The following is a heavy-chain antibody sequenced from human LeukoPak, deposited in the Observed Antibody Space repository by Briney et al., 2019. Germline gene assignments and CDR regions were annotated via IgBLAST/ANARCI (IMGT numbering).Heavy chain of an antibody. Sequence: GGSLRLSCAASGFTFSSYGMHWVRQAPGKGLEWVAVIWYDGSNKYYADSVRGRFTISRDNSKNTLYPQMNSLRAEDTAVYYCAREISYMDVWGKGTTVTVSS. CDR1: GFTFSSYG. J-gene: IGHJ6*03. CDR2: IWYDGSNK. CDR3: AREISYMDV. V-gene: IGHV3-33*01.